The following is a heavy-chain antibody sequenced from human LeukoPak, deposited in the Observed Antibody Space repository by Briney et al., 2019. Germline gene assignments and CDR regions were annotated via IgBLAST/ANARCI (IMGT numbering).Heavy chain of an antibody. V-gene: IGHV4-4*02. Sequence: SGALSLTCIVSGGSISSLNLWSWLRQPPGKGLEWIGEMYLGGTTNFNPSLKSRVTILIDKSKNQLSLQLTSVTAADTAVYYCAGLEGRYSTDWFYFFDYWGQGALVTVSS. CDR2: MYLGGTT. D-gene: IGHD6-19*01. CDR3: AGLEGRYSTDWFYFFDY. CDR1: GGSISSLNL. J-gene: IGHJ4*02.